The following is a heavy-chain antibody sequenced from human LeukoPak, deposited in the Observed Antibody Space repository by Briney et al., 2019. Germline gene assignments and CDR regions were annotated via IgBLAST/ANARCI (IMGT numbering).Heavy chain of an antibody. CDR2: INSDGSST. D-gene: IGHD3-3*01. CDR1: GFTFSSYW. CDR3: ARYDEADRHFDY. V-gene: IGHV3-74*01. Sequence: PGGSLRLSCAASGFTFSSYWMHWVRQAPGKGLVWVSRINSDGSSTSYADSVKGRFTISRDNAKNTLYLQMNSLRDEDTAVYYCARYDEADRHFDYWGQGTLVTVSS. J-gene: IGHJ4*02.